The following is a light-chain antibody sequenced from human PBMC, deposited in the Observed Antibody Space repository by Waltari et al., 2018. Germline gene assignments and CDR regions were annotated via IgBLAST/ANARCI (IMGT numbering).Light chain of an antibody. CDR1: QTVSSNF. V-gene: IGKV3-20*01. Sequence: EIVLTQSPSTLSLSPGVRATLSCRASQTVSSNFLAWYQQKPGQAPRLLMYGASNKAASIPDRFSGSGSGTDFTLTISRLEPEDFAVYYCRQYDSSPRTFGGGTKVQLK. CDR2: GAS. J-gene: IGKJ4*01. CDR3: RQYDSSPRT.